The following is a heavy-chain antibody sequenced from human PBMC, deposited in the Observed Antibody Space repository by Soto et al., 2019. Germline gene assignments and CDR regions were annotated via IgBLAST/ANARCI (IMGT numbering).Heavy chain of an antibody. CDR3: ARGPEADSSGYYPTKEYYYGMDV. Sequence: QVQLVQSGAEVKKPGSSVKVSCKASGGTFSSYAISWVRQAPGQGLEWMGGIIPIFGTANYAQKFQGRVTITADESTSTAYMELSSLRSEDTAVYYCARGPEADSSGYYPTKEYYYGMDVWGQGTTVTVSS. J-gene: IGHJ6*02. CDR2: IIPIFGTA. D-gene: IGHD3-22*01. CDR1: GGTFSSYA. V-gene: IGHV1-69*01.